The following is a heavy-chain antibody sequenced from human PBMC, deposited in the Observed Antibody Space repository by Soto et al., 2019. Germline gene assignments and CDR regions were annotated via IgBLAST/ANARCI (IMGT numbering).Heavy chain of an antibody. V-gene: IGHV1-69*13. CDR3: TRPTPLDILTGYSPIRYYYYGMDV. CDR2: IIPIFGTA. J-gene: IGHJ6*02. D-gene: IGHD3-9*01. CDR1: RGAVSSYA. Sequence: SAKVSCKASRGAVSSYAISWVRQAPGQGLEWMGGIIPIFGTANYAQKFQGRVTITADESTSTAYMELSSLRSEDTAVYYCTRPTPLDILTGYSPIRYYYYGMDVWCQGTTVTVSS.